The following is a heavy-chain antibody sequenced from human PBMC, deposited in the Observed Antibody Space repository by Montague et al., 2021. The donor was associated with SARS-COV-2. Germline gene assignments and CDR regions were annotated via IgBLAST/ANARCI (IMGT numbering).Heavy chain of an antibody. V-gene: IGHV4-4*02. CDR3: ARVLGFCSGANCYSSGMDA. D-gene: IGHD2-15*01. J-gene: IGHJ6*02. Sequence: SETLSLTCVVSGGAINSSNWWSWVRQPPGKGLEWIGEIYHWGSTNYNPPLKSRVTISIDKSTNQLSLKLSSVTAADTAVYYCARVLGFCSGANCYSSGMDAWGQGTTVTVSS. CDR1: GGAINSSNW. CDR2: IYHWGST.